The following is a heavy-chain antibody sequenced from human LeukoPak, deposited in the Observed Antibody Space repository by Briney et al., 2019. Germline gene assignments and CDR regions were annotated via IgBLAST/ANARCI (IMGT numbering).Heavy chain of an antibody. CDR2: TYYRTKLYN. V-gene: IGHV6-1*01. J-gene: IGHJ5*02. CDR3: AREVSTPWFGELSRSCEFDR. Sequence: SQTLSLTCAISGDSFSSNSAAWNWIRQSPSRGLEWLGRTYYRTKLYNDYAVSVKSRITINPDTSKNQFSLQLNSVTPEDTAVYYCAREVSTPWFGELSRSCEFDRWGQGTLVTVSS. CDR1: GDSFSSNSAA. D-gene: IGHD3-10*01.